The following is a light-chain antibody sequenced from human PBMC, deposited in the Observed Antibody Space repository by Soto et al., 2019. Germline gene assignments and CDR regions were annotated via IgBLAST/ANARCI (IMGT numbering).Light chain of an antibody. J-gene: IGKJ1*01. CDR3: QQLHIYPRT. CDR1: HNINSY. V-gene: IGKV1-9*01. Sequence: DIQLTQSPSFLSASVGDRVTITCRASHNINSYLAWYQQQPGKAPRLLIYAASTLQSAVPSRFSGGGSGTEFTLTISSLQPEDFGTYYCQQLHIYPRTFGQGXKVXX. CDR2: AAS.